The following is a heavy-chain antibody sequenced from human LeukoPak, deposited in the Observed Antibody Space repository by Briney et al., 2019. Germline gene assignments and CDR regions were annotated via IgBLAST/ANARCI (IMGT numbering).Heavy chain of an antibody. V-gene: IGHV4-39*07. J-gene: IGHJ5*02. CDR1: GGSISSGSYY. Sequence: SETLSLTCTVSGGSISSGSYYWSWIRQPAGKGLEWIGSIYYSGSTYYNPSLKSRVTISVDTSKNQFSLKLSSVTAADTAVYYCARDALPRWFDPWGQGTLVTVSS. CDR3: ARDALPRWFDP. CDR2: IYYSGST. D-gene: IGHD1-14*01.